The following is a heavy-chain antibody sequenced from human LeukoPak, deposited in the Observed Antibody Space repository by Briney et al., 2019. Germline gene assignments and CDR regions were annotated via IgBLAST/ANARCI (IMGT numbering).Heavy chain of an antibody. CDR2: IKEDGSQK. CDR3: ARIISGIYYGDAFDV. V-gene: IGHV3-7*01. Sequence: GVSLRLSCAASGFTLRSYCMTWVRQAPGKGLEWVANIKEDGSQKYYVDSVQGRFTISRDNAKNSLYLHMDSLRAEDRAVYYCARIISGIYYGDAFDVWGQGTIVTVSS. J-gene: IGHJ3*01. D-gene: IGHD1-26*01. CDR1: GFTLRSYC.